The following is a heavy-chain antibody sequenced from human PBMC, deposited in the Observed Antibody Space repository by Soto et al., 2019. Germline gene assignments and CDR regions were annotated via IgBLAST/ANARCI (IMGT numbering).Heavy chain of an antibody. D-gene: IGHD6-6*01. CDR1: GVTVYDYS. Sequence: SPTLSCAACGVTVYDYSIDGVRQEPGKGLEWVSLISWDGDTTYYADSVKGRFTISRDNSKNSLYLQMDSLRTEDTALYYCAKLVSRFSMGTSGLDVWGQGTTVTVSS. CDR3: AKLVSRFSMGTSGLDV. J-gene: IGHJ6*02. V-gene: IGHV3-43*01. CDR2: ISWDGDTT.